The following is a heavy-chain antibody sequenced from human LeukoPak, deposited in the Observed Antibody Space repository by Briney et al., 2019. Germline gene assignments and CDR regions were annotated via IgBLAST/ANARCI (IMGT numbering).Heavy chain of an antibody. Sequence: GGSLRLSCAASGFTFSRYSMNWVRQAPGKGLEWVSSISRTGNYIYYADSVKGRFTISRDNAQNSLFLRMNSLRVEDTAVYYCARVLETDCSGGSCYSGLDYWGQGTLVTVSS. V-gene: IGHV3-21*01. CDR1: GFTFSRYS. J-gene: IGHJ4*02. D-gene: IGHD2-15*01. CDR3: ARVLETDCSGGSCYSGLDY. CDR2: ISRTGNYI.